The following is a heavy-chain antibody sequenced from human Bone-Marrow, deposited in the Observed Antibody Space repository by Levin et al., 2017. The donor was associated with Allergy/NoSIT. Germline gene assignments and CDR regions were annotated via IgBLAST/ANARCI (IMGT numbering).Heavy chain of an antibody. D-gene: IGHD3-22*01. J-gene: IGHJ4*02. CDR2: IYYMGRP. CDR3: ARGDYLDSISYYEDS. CDR1: GGSINGYY. Sequence: SETLSLTCSVSGGSINGYYWSWIRQPPGKGLEWIGNIYYMGRPNYNPSLKSRVTISVDTSKNQFSLRLSSVTADETAMYFCARGDYLDSISYYEDSWGQGTLVTVSS. V-gene: IGHV4-59*01.